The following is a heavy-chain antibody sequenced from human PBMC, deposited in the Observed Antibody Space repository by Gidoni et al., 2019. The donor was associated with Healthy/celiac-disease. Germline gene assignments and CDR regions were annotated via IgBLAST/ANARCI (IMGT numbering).Heavy chain of an antibody. CDR1: GGSISSSSYY. Sequence: QLQLQESGPGLVKPSETLSLTCTVSGGSISSSSYYWGWIRQPPGKGLEWIGSIYYSGSTYYNPSLKSRVTISVDTSKNQFSLKLSSVTAADTAVYYCARAPIARPGTWGAFDIWGQGTMVTVSS. V-gene: IGHV4-39*01. CDR3: ARAPIARPGTWGAFDI. D-gene: IGHD6-6*01. J-gene: IGHJ3*02. CDR2: IYYSGST.